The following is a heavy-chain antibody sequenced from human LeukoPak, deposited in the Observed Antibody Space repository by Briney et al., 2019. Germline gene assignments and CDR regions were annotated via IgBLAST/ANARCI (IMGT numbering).Heavy chain of an antibody. Sequence: LVKVSCKASGGTFSSYAISWVRQAPGQGLEWMGGIIPIFGTANYAQKFQGRVTITADESTSTAYMELSSLRSEDTAVYYCARVASSGPYFDYWGQGTLVTVSS. CDR1: GGTFSSYA. V-gene: IGHV1-69*13. D-gene: IGHD3-22*01. CDR2: IIPIFGTA. CDR3: ARVASSGPYFDY. J-gene: IGHJ4*02.